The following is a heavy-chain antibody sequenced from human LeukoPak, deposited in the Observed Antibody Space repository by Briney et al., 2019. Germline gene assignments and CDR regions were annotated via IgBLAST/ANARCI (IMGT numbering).Heavy chain of an antibody. Sequence: SQTLSLTCAISGDTVSGNRVAWSWIRQSPSRGLEWLGRTYYRSKWHNDYAVSVKGRTTISVDTSKNQFSLHLNSVTPEDTAVYYCARAGLGLGRPFDFWGQGTLVTVSS. V-gene: IGHV6-1*01. J-gene: IGHJ4*02. CDR3: ARAGLGLGRPFDF. D-gene: IGHD3-16*01. CDR1: GDTVSGNRVA. CDR2: TYYRSKWHN.